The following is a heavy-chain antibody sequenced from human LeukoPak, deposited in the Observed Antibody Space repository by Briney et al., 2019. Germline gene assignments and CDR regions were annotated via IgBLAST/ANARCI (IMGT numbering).Heavy chain of an antibody. CDR2: INWNGGST. Sequence: RAGGSLRLSCAASGFTFDDYGMSWVRPAPGKGLGWVSGINWNGGSTGYADSVKGRFTISRDNAKNSLYLQMNSLRAEDTALYYCARDLGGIFGYWGQGTLVTVSS. V-gene: IGHV3-20*04. CDR1: GFTFDDYG. CDR3: ARDLGGIFGY. D-gene: IGHD1-26*01. J-gene: IGHJ4*02.